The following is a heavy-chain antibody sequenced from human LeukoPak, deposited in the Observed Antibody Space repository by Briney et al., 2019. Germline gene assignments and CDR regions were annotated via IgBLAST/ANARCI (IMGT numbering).Heavy chain of an antibody. CDR1: GFTFRSYS. J-gene: IGHJ6*04. D-gene: IGHD3-10*02. CDR3: AELGITMIGGV. V-gene: IGHV3-48*04. CDR2: ISSSGSTI. Sequence: GGSLRPSCAASGFTFRSYSMNWVRQAPGKGLEWVSYISSSGSTIYYADSVKGRFTISRDNAENSLYLQMNSLRAEDTAVYYCAELGITMIGGVWGKGTTVTISS.